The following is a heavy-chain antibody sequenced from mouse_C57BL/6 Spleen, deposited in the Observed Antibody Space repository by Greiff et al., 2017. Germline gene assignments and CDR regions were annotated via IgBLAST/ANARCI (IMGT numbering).Heavy chain of an antibody. CDR1: GYTFTDYE. CDR2: IDPETGGT. D-gene: IGHD1-1*01. Sequence: VQRVESGAELVRPGASVTLSCKASGYTFTDYEMHWVKQTPVHGLEWIGAIDPETGGTAYNQKFKGKAILTADKSSSTAYMELRSLTSEDSAVYYCTRGRLLNYFDYWGQGTTLTVSS. V-gene: IGHV1-15*01. CDR3: TRGRLLNYFDY. J-gene: IGHJ2*01.